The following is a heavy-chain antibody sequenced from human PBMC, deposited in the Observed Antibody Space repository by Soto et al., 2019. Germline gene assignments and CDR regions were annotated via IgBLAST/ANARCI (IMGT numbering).Heavy chain of an antibody. Sequence: TSETLSLTCTVSGGSIISYYWSWIRQPPGKGLEWIGYIYYSGSTNYNPSLKSRVTISVDTSKNQFSLKLSSVTAADTAVYYCASVVTASYFDYWGQGTLVTVSS. CDR2: IYYSGST. CDR1: GGSIISYY. J-gene: IGHJ4*02. V-gene: IGHV4-59*01. CDR3: ASVVTASYFDY. D-gene: IGHD2-21*02.